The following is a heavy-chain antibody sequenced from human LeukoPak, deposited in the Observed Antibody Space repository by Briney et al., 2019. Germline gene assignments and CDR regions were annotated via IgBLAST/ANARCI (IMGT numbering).Heavy chain of an antibody. V-gene: IGHV3-74*01. Sequence: GGSLRLSCAASGFTFNIHWMHWVRQAPGKGLVWVSRINSDGRITNYADSVKGRFTISRDNANNTLHLQMNSLRAEDTAVYYCAGSGWETHFDKWGQGTLVTVSS. J-gene: IGHJ4*02. CDR2: INSDGRIT. D-gene: IGHD6-19*01. CDR3: AGSGWETHFDK. CDR1: GFTFNIHW.